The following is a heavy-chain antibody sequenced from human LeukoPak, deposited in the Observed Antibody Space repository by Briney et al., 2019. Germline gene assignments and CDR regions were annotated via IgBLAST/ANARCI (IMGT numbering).Heavy chain of an antibody. J-gene: IGHJ4*02. CDR3: VRLRRNSDTSGFYYYYDF. D-gene: IGHD3-22*01. Sequence: WGSLRLSCVASGYTFSSYSINWVRQAPGKGLEWISSISVRSNYIYYADSVRGRISISRDDARGSLYMQMNSLRAEDTAVYYCVRLRRNSDTSGFYYYYDFWGQGTLVTVSS. CDR2: ISVRSNYI. V-gene: IGHV3-21*01. CDR1: GYTFSSYS.